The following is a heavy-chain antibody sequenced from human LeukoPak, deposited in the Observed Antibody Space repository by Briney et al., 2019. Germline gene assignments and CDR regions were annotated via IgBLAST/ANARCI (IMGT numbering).Heavy chain of an antibody. D-gene: IGHD2-15*01. Sequence: GGSLRLSCAASGFTFSSYSMNWVRQAPGKGLEWVSYISSSSSTIYYADSVKGRFTISRDNAKNSLYLQMNSLRAEDTAVYYCARDYDFCCSGGSCYSPRRSDYWGQGTLVTVSS. V-gene: IGHV3-48*04. CDR2: ISSSSSTI. J-gene: IGHJ4*02. CDR3: ARDYDFCCSGGSCYSPRRSDY. CDR1: GFTFSSYS.